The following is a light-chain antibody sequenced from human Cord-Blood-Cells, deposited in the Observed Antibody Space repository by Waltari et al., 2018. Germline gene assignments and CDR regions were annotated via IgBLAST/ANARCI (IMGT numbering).Light chain of an antibody. V-gene: IGLV1-51*02. J-gene: IGLJ3*02. CDR3: GTWDSSLSAWV. Sequence: QSVLTQPPSVSAAPGQKVTISCSGSSSNIGNNYVSWYQQLPGTAPKRLIYEKNKRTAGIPDRFSGSKSGTSATLGITGLQTGDEADYYCGTWDSSLSAWVFGGGTKLTVL. CDR1: SSNIGNNY. CDR2: EKN.